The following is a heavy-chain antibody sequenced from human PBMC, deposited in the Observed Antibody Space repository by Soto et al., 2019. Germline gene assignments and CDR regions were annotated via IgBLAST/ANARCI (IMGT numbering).Heavy chain of an antibody. CDR3: ARVEAVAGLYNYHGLDV. J-gene: IGHJ6*02. V-gene: IGHV1-69*12. CDR2: IVPIFGTT. Sequence: QVQLVQSGAEVKKPGSSVKVSCKVSGGTFSNYAIDWVRLAPGHGLEWMGGIVPIFGTTYYTHKFQGRATIIADDSTTTACLEMSSLRSEAAAIYYCARVEAVAGLYNYHGLDVWGQGTAFTVSS. D-gene: IGHD6-19*01. CDR1: GGTFSNYA.